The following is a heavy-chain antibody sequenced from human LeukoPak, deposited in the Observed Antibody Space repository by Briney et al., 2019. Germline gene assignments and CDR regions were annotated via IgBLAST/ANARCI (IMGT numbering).Heavy chain of an antibody. CDR2: INHSGST. Sequence: SETLSLTCAVYGGSFSGYYWSWIRQPPGKGLEWIGEINHSGSTNYNPSLKSRVTISVDTSENQFSLKLSSVTAADTAVYYCATGPGGSGSYYYGYWGQGTLVTVSS. D-gene: IGHD3-10*01. V-gene: IGHV4-34*01. CDR3: ATGPGGSGSYYYGY. J-gene: IGHJ4*02. CDR1: GGSFSGYY.